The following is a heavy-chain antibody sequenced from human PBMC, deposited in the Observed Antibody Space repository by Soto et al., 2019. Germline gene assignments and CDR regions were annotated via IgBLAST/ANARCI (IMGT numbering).Heavy chain of an antibody. J-gene: IGHJ6*02. CDR1: GYTFTDYY. Sequence: ASVKVSCKASGYTFTDYYVHWLRQAPGPGLEWVGWINPNSGDTKYAQKFQGRVTLTRDTSITTAYMELRSLESDDTAVYYCARERITPTGTGESLDVWGQGTTVTVSS. CDR2: INPNSGDT. V-gene: IGHV1-2*02. D-gene: IGHD6-13*01. CDR3: ARERITPTGTGESLDV.